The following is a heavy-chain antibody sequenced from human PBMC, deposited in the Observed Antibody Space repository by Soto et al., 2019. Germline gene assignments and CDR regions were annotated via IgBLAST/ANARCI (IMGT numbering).Heavy chain of an antibody. J-gene: IGHJ4*02. CDR2: IGSSGSTI. CDR3: AKDLFLAAAGYYFGY. V-gene: IGHV3-48*03. Sequence: EVQLVESGGAVVQPGGSLRLACVASGFTFSNYEMNWVRQAPGKGLEWVSYIGSSGSTIKYADSVKGRFTISRDISKNTLYLQMNSLRAEDTAVYCCAKDLFLAAAGYYFGYWGQGTLVTVSS. CDR1: GFTFSNYE. D-gene: IGHD6-13*01.